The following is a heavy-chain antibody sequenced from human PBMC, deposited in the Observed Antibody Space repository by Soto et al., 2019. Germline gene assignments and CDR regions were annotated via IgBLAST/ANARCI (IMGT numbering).Heavy chain of an antibody. V-gene: IGHV1-8*01. Sequence: QVQLVQSGVEVKKPGASVKVSCKTSGYTFITYEITWVRQAPGQGLEWMGWMNPRSGNTGYAQTFQGRVAMTRNTSVNTAYLELSDLTSEDTAVYYCARGESFTSSWYWFDSWGQGTLVTVSS. CDR1: GYTFITYE. D-gene: IGHD6-13*01. CDR2: MNPRSGNT. CDR3: ARGESFTSSWYWFDS. J-gene: IGHJ5*01.